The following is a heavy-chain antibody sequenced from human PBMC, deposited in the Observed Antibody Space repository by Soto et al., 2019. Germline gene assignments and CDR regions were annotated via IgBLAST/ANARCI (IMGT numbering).Heavy chain of an antibody. Sequence: QVKLVQSGAEERKPGASVKVSCKASGYTFSTYAMHWVRRAPGQSLEWMGWFNGGNGNIKYSQKFEGRVTITTDTAASAAYMELNILRSEDTAVYYCARGNVRGGCLDYWCQGTLVSVSS. V-gene: IGHV1-3*05. CDR2: FNGGNGNI. J-gene: IGHJ4*02. CDR3: ARGNVRGGCLDY. CDR1: GYTFSTYA. D-gene: IGHD3-10*01.